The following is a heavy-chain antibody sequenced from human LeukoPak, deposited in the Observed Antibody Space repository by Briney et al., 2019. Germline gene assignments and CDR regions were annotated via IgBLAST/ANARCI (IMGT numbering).Heavy chain of an antibody. D-gene: IGHD4-23*01. J-gene: IGHJ4*02. CDR2: ISYDGSNK. V-gene: IGHV3-30*04. CDR3: ARDVGGLD. CDR1: GFTFSSYA. Sequence: GGSLRLSCAASGFTFSSYAMHWVRQAPGKGLEWVAVISYDGSNKYYAGSVKGRFTISRDNSKNTLYLQMNSLRAEDTAVYYCARDVGGLDWGQGTLVTVSS.